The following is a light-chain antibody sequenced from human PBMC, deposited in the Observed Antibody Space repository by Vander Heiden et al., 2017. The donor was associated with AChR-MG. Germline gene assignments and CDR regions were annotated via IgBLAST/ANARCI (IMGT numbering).Light chain of an antibody. CDR3: HQRYSTPST. J-gene: IGKJ1*01. Sequence: DIQMTQSPSSLSASVGDRVTITCRASQSISSYLNWYQQKPGKAPKLLIYAASSLQSAVPSRLSGSGSATAFTLTIIRLQPADFATYYCHQRYSTPSTFGQGTKVEIK. V-gene: IGKV1-39*01. CDR2: AAS. CDR1: QSISSY.